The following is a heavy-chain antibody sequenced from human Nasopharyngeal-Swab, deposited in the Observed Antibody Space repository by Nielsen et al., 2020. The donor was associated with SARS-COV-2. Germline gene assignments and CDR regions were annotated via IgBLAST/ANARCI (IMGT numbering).Heavy chain of an antibody. Sequence: GESLKISCAASGFTFSKYWMSWVRQTPGKGLEWVANIKQDGSEQYYVDSVKGRFTISRDNAKNSLYLQMSSLRAEDTAVYHCARDSVRGVGYGDYVSHFYYQSYGMDVWGQGTTVTVSS. V-gene: IGHV3-7*01. J-gene: IGHJ6*02. D-gene: IGHD4-17*01. CDR3: ARDSVRGVGYGDYVSHFYYQSYGMDV. CDR2: IKQDGSEQ. CDR1: GFTFSKYW.